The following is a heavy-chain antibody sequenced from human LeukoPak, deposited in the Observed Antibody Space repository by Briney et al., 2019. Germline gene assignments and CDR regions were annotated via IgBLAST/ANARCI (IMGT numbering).Heavy chain of an antibody. J-gene: IGHJ5*02. D-gene: IGHD2-15*01. CDR1: GGSFSGYY. CDR3: ARGRAARALNKKNWFDP. CDR2: INHSGST. V-gene: IGHV4-34*01. Sequence: SETLSLTCAVYGGSFSGYYWSWIRQPPGKGLEWIGEINHSGSTNYNPSLKSRVTVSVDTSKNQFSLKLSSVTAADTAVYYCARGRAARALNKKNWFDPWGQGTLVTVSS.